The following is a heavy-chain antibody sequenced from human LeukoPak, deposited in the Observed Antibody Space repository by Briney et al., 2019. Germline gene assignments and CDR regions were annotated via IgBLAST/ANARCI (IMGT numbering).Heavy chain of an antibody. V-gene: IGHV1-2*02. J-gene: IGHJ4*02. CDR3: ARALFGVDPAEYYFDY. CDR1: GYTFTGYY. CDR2: INPNSGGT. D-gene: IGHD3-3*01. Sequence: ASVKVSCKASGYTFTGYYMHWVRQAPGQELEWMGWINPNSGGTNYAQKFQGRVTMTRDTSISTAYMELSRLRSDDTAVYYCARALFGVDPAEYYFDYWGQGTLVTVSS.